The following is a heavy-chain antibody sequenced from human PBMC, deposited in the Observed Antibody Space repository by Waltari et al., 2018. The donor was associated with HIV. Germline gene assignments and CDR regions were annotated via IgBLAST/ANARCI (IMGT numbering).Heavy chain of an antibody. CDR3: AREGVGRYCSSTSCYPWWFDP. J-gene: IGHJ5*02. CDR1: GGSISSSSYY. V-gene: IGHV4-39*07. D-gene: IGHD2-2*01. Sequence: QLQLQESGPGLVKPSETLSLTCTVSGGSISSSSYYWGWIRQPPGKGLEWIGSIYYSGSTYYNPSLKSRVTISVDTSKNQFSLKLSSVTAADTAVYYCAREGVGRYCSSTSCYPWWFDPWGQGNLVTVSS. CDR2: IYYSGST.